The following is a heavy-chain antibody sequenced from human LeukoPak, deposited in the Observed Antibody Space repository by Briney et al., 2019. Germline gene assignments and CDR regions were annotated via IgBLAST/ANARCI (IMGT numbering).Heavy chain of an antibody. Sequence: SETLSLTCAVYGGSFSGYYWNWIRQPPGKGLEWIGEINHSGSTNYNPSIKSRVTISVDTSKNQFSLKLSSVTAADTAVCYCARGHYDILTGYSHFDYWGQGTLVTVSS. V-gene: IGHV4-34*01. J-gene: IGHJ4*02. CDR1: GGSFSGYY. D-gene: IGHD3-9*01. CDR3: ARGHYDILTGYSHFDY. CDR2: INHSGST.